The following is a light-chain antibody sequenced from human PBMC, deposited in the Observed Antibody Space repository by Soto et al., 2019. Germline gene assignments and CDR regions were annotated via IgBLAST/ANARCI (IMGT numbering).Light chain of an antibody. CDR1: QSVTRY. CDR3: QQRSSWTLP. Sequence: EIVLTQSPATLSLSPGERATLSCRASQSVTRYLAWYQQRPGQTPRLLIYDASNRATGIPARFSGSGSGTDFTLSISSLEPEDFAVYYCQQRSSWTLPFGPGTKVDIX. V-gene: IGKV3-11*01. J-gene: IGKJ3*01. CDR2: DAS.